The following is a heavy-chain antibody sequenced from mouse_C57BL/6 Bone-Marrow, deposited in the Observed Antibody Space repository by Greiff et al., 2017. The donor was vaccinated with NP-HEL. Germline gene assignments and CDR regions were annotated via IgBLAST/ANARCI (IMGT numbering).Heavy chain of an antibody. D-gene: IGHD2-1*01. CDR3: AREGDGNYHYYYAMDY. V-gene: IGHV1-58*01. J-gene: IGHJ4*01. CDR1: GYTFTSYG. Sequence: EVQLQQSGAELVRPGSSVKMSCKTSGYTFTSYGINWVKQRPGQGLEWIGYIYIGTGYTEYNEKFTGKATLTSDTSSSTAYMQLSSLTSEDSAIYFCAREGDGNYHYYYAMDYWGQGTSVTVSS. CDR2: IYIGTGYT.